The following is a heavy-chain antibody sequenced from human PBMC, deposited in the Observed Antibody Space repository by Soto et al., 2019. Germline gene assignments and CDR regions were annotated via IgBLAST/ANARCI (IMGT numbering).Heavy chain of an antibody. V-gene: IGHV3-23*01. CDR1: VFPFGANA. CDR3: ATEMGATQGPFDT. J-gene: IGHJ4*02. D-gene: IGHD1-26*01. Sequence: EVQVLESGGGLVQPGGSLRLSCVVSVFPFGANAMSWVRQAPGKGLELVSGLSNTGRRTSYADSVKGRFNISRDNSENTVYLQMNSLRVEDTAVYYCATEMGATQGPFDTGGQGTLVTFSS. CDR2: LSNTGRRT.